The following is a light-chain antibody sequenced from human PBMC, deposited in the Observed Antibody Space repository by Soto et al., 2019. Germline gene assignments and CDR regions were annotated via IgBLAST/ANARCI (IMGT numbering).Light chain of an antibody. CDR3: SSYTSSSTLV. CDR1: SSDVGGYNY. CDR2: DVS. J-gene: IGLJ2*01. V-gene: IGLV2-14*01. Sequence: ALAQPASVSGSPGQSITISCTGTSSDVGGYNYVSWYQQHPGKAPKLMIYDVSNRPSGVSNRFSGSKSGNTASLTISGLQAEDEADYYCSSYTSSSTLVFGGGTKVTVL.